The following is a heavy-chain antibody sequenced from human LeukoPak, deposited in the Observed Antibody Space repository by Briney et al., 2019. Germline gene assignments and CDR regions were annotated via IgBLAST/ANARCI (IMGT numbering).Heavy chain of an antibody. J-gene: IGHJ5*01. CDR1: GFTFSDQN. V-gene: IGHV3-48*02. D-gene: IGHD6-13*01. CDR2: ISNTGTIT. Sequence: GGSLRLSCAASGFTFSDQNMNWVRQAPGRGLEWLSYISNTGTITHYADSVKGRFTISRDNAKNSLYLQMSTLRDEDTAVYYCARGAGSSWFYSWGQGTLVTVSS. CDR3: ARGAGSSWFYS.